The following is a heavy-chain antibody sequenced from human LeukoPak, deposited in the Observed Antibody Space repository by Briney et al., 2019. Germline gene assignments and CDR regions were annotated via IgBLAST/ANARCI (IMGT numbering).Heavy chain of an antibody. V-gene: IGHV4-61*02. CDR3: AVAFCGGDGFSRHYFGVDV. Sequence: SETLSLTCTVSGDSFSSGTYYWTWIRQPAGKGLEWIGRIYASGSTDYNPSLKSRVTILLDTSKNQFSLNLRSVPAADTAVYYCAVAFCGGDGFSRHYFGVDVWGQGTTVTVSS. CDR1: GDSFSSGTYY. D-gene: IGHD2-21*01. J-gene: IGHJ6*02. CDR2: IYASGST.